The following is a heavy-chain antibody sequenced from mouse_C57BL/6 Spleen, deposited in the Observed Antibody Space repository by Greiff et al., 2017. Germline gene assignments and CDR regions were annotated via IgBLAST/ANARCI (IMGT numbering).Heavy chain of an antibody. V-gene: IGHV1-69*01. CDR2: IDPSDSYT. D-gene: IGHD1-1*01. J-gene: IGHJ3*01. Sequence: QVHVKQPGAELVMPGASVKLSCKASGYTFTSYWMHWVKQRPGQGLEWIGEIDPSDSYTNYNQKFKGKSTLTVDKSSSTAYMQLSSLTSEDSAVYYCARTYYYGSSYVAYWGQGTLVTVSA. CDR3: ARTYYYGSSYVAY. CDR1: GYTFTSYW.